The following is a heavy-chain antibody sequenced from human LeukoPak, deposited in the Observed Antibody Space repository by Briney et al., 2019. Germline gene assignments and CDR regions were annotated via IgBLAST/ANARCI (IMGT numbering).Heavy chain of an antibody. CDR3: ARLRMWGSTIPFDY. CDR2: ISSSSSYI. CDR1: GFTFSSYS. Sequence: GGSPRLSCAASGFTFSSYSMNWVRPAPGKGLEWVSSISSSSSYIYYADSVKGRFTISRDNAKNSLYLQMNSLRAEDTAVYYCARLRMWGSTIPFDYWGQGTLVTVSS. D-gene: IGHD2-2*02. V-gene: IGHV3-21*01. J-gene: IGHJ4*02.